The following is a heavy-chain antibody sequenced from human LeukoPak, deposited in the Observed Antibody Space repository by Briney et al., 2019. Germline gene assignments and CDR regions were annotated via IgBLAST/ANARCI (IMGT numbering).Heavy chain of an antibody. CDR1: GGSISSYY. Sequence: SETLSLTCTVSGGSISSYYWSWIRQPPGKGLEWIGYIHNSGSTNCNPSLKSRVTFSVDTTKNQLSLKLRSVTAADTALYYCARHLDWDSGGDAFDIWGQGTMVTVSS. CDR2: IHNSGST. V-gene: IGHV4-59*08. D-gene: IGHD3/OR15-3a*01. CDR3: ARHLDWDSGGDAFDI. J-gene: IGHJ3*02.